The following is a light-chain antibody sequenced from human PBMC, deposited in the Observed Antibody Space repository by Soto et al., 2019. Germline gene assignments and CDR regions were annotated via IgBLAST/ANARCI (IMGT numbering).Light chain of an antibody. J-gene: IGKJ1*01. CDR3: LQYNSYSTWT. CDR2: KAS. CDR1: QSISSW. Sequence: DIQMTQSPSTLSASVGDRVTITCRASQSISSWLAWYQQKPGKAPKLLIYKASSLESGVPLTFRGSGSGTEFTLTISSLQPDAFATYYCLQYNSYSTWTFGQGTKVEI. V-gene: IGKV1-5*03.